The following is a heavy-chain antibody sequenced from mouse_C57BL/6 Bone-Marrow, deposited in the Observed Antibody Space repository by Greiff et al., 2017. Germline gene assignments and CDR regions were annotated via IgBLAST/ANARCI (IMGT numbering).Heavy chain of an antibody. V-gene: IGHV14-2*01. Sequence: VQLQQSGAELVKPGASVKLSCTASGFNIKDYYMHWVKQRTEQGLEWIGRIDPEGGETKYAPKFQGKATITADTSSNTAYLQLSSLTSEDTSVYYCARCGSSCEFAYWGQGTLVTVSA. J-gene: IGHJ3*01. D-gene: IGHD1-1*01. CDR3: ARCGSSCEFAY. CDR2: IDPEGGET. CDR1: GFNIKDYY.